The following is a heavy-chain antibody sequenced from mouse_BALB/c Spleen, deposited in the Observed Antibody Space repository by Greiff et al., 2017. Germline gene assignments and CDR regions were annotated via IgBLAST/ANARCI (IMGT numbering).Heavy chain of an antibody. D-gene: IGHD2-2*01. CDR1: GFTFSDYY. J-gene: IGHJ1*01. V-gene: IGHV5-4*02. CDR3: ASGSWYFDV. Sequence: EVQGVESGGGLVKPGGSLKLSCAASGFTFSDYYMYWVRQTPEKRLEWVATISDGGSYTYYPDSVKGRFTISRDNAKNNLYLQMSSLKSEDTAMYYCASGSWYFDVWGAGTTVTVSS. CDR2: ISDGGSYT.